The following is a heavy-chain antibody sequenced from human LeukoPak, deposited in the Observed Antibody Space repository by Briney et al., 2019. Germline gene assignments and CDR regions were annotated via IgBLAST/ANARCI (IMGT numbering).Heavy chain of an antibody. J-gene: IGHJ4*02. CDR1: GFTFDDYG. CDR2: INWNGGST. D-gene: IGHD3-3*01. Sequence: GGSLRLSCAASGFTFDDYGMSWVRQAPGKGLEWVSGINWNGGSTGYADSVKGRFTISRDNAKNSLYLQMNCLRAEDTAVYYCARENWEKYNDFWSGYLTDWGQGTLVTVSS. CDR3: ARENWEKYNDFWSGYLTD. V-gene: IGHV3-20*04.